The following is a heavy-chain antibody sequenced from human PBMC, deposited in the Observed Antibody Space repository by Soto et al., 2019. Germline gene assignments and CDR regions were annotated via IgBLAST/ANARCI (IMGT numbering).Heavy chain of an antibody. CDR1: GGSISSYY. CDR2: IYYSGST. Sequence: PSETLSLTCTVSGGSISSYYWSWIRQPPGKGLEWIGYIYYSGSTNYNPSLKSRVTISVDTSKNQFSLKLSSVTAADTAVYYCAREGRFYGEAGGAFDIRGQGTMVTVSS. J-gene: IGHJ3*02. CDR3: AREGRFYGEAGGAFDI. V-gene: IGHV4-59*01. D-gene: IGHD4-17*01.